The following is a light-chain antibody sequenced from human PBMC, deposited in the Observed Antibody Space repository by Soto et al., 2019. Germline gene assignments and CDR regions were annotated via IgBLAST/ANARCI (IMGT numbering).Light chain of an antibody. CDR3: QQHSSSSPYA. Sequence: DIQMTQSPSTLSASVGDRVTITCRASQSISSWLDWYQQNPGKAPNLLIYKAATLGSGVPSRFSAGGSGTEFTLTISSLQPDDFATYYCQQHSSSSPYAFGQGTKLEIK. V-gene: IGKV1-5*03. CDR1: QSISSW. J-gene: IGKJ2*01. CDR2: KAA.